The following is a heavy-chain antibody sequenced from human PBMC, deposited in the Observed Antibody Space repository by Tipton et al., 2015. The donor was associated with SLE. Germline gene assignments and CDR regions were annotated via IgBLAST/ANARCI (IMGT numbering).Heavy chain of an antibody. J-gene: IGHJ5*02. D-gene: IGHD1-26*01. CDR2: ITGSGDKT. V-gene: IGHV3-23*01. Sequence: GSLRLSCADSGFSFSTYVMSWVRQGPGKGLEWVSTITGSGDKTWHADSVKGRFTISRDNSKNTLYLQMNRLRAEDSAIYYCTKESPWEESWGQGTLVTVSS. CDR3: TKESPWEES. CDR1: GFSFSTYV.